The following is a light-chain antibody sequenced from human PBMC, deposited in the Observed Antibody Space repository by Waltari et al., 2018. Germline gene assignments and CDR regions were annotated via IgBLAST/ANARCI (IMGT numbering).Light chain of an antibody. J-gene: IGLJ1*01. CDR3: QVWDANTDPGV. V-gene: IGLV3-21*01. Sequence: SYVLTQPPSVSVAPGETARITCGGNHIESKSVHGYRQRPGQAPVVVISYDNDRAAGIPERFSGSNSGNTATLTISRVEAGDEADYYCQVWDANTDPGVFGTGTEVTVL. CDR2: YDN. CDR1: HIESKS.